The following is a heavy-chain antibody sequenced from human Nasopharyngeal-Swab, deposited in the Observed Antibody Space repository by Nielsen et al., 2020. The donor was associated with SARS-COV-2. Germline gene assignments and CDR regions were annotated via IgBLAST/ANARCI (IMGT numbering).Heavy chain of an antibody. CDR2: IYPGDSDT. CDR3: ARTAIEGGYYRGDAFDI. V-gene: IGHV5-51*01. D-gene: IGHD3-22*01. J-gene: IGHJ3*02. Sequence: GGSLRLSCKGSGCRFISYWIGWVRQMPGKGLEWMGIIYPGDSDTRYSPSFQGQVTISADKSINTAYLQWSSLKASDTAMYYCARTAIEGGYYRGDAFDIWGQGTMVTVSS. CDR1: GCRFISYW.